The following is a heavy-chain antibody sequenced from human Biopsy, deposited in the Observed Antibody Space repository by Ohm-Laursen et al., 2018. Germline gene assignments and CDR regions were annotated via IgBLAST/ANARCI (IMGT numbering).Heavy chain of an antibody. Sequence: SDTLSLTCAVYSGSFSSNYWTWIRQPPGKGLEWIGEITHSGYTNYNPSLKSQVTVPVDTSKNQFSLKLSSVTAADTAVYYCASRLYGPNPIDYWGQGTLVTVSS. J-gene: IGHJ4*02. CDR3: ASRLYGPNPIDY. D-gene: IGHD2-8*01. V-gene: IGHV4-34*01. CDR1: SGSFSSNY. CDR2: ITHSGYT.